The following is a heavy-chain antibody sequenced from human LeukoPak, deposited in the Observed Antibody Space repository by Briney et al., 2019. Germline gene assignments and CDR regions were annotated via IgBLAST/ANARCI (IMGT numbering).Heavy chain of an antibody. J-gene: IGHJ4*02. D-gene: IGHD1-26*01. CDR1: GFSFTTYG. Sequence: GGSLRLSCAASGFSFTTYGMHWVRQAPLKGLEWLAAISYDGRNQNYADSVKGRFTIFRDNSQNTLYLQMNSLRVEDTALYYCVKDRTINGRSSPFASWGQGTLVTVSS. CDR3: VKDRTINGRSSPFAS. V-gene: IGHV3-30*18. CDR2: ISYDGRNQ.